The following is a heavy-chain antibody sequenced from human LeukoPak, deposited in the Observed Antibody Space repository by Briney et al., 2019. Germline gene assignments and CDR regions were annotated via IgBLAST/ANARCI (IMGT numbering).Heavy chain of an antibody. Sequence: GGSLRLSCAASGFTFSSYWMSWVRQAPGKGLEWVANIKEDGSEKYYVDSVKGRFTISRDNAKNSLYLQMNSLRAEDTAVYYCARLITVAGTNWFDPWGQGTLVTVSP. CDR3: ARLITVAGTNWFDP. CDR1: GFTFSSYW. J-gene: IGHJ5*02. V-gene: IGHV3-7*05. CDR2: IKEDGSEK. D-gene: IGHD6-19*01.